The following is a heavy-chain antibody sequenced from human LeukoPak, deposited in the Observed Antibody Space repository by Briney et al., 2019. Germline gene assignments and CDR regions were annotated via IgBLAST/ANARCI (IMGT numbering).Heavy chain of an antibody. Sequence: ASVKVSCKASGYTFAGYYMHWVRQAPGQGLEWMGWINPNSGGTNYAQKFQGWVTMTRDTSISTAYMELSRLRSDDTAVYYCARGMSRGAVAGTYWGQGTLVTVSS. V-gene: IGHV1-2*04. CDR2: INPNSGGT. CDR1: GYTFAGYY. J-gene: IGHJ4*02. D-gene: IGHD6-19*01. CDR3: ARGMSRGAVAGTY.